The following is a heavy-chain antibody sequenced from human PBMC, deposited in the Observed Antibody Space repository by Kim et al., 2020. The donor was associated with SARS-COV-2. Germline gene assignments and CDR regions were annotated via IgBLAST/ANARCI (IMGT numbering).Heavy chain of an antibody. CDR2: IYYSGST. CDR1: GGSISSSSYY. D-gene: IGHD6-13*01. Sequence: SETLSLTCTVSGGSISSSSYYWGWIRQPPGKGLEWIGSIYYSGSTYYNPSLKSRVTISVDTSKNQFSLKLSSVTAADTAVYYCARAPAALRVFVDYWGQGTLVTVSS. V-gene: IGHV4-39*01. J-gene: IGHJ4*02. CDR3: ARAPAALRVFVDY.